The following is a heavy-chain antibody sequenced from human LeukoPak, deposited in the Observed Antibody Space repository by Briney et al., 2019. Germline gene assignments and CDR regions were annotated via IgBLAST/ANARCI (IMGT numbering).Heavy chain of an antibody. CDR2: ITASGGST. CDR1: GFTVSSNY. J-gene: IGHJ4*02. V-gene: IGHV3-23*01. CDR3: AKDLSAFDH. Sequence: GGSLRLSCAASGFTVSSNYMSWVRQAPGKGLELVSAITASGGSTYYADSVKGRFTISRDNSKNTLYLQMNSLRAEDTAVYYCAKDLSAFDHWGQGTLVTVSS.